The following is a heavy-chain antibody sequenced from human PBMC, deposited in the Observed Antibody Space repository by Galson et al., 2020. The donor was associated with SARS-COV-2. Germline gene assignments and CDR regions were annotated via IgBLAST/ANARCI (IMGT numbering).Heavy chain of an antibody. CDR2: ITNRNFYT. D-gene: IGHD2-8*02. V-gene: IGHV3-11*05. CDR3: ARASTDRENALDI. J-gene: IGHJ3*02. CDR1: GFTFSDYH. Sequence: GGSLRLSCAASGFTFSDYHMSWIRQAPGKGLEWLSQITNRNFYTNYADSVKGRFTISRDNPESSLYLQMNSLRAEDTAVYYCARASTDRENALDIWGQGTMVTVSS.